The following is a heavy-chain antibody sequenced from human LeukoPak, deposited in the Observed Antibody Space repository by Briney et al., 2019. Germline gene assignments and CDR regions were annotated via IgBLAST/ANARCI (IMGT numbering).Heavy chain of an antibody. CDR2: IYSGGFT. Sequence: GGSLRLSCAASGFIVSSNYMSWVRQAPGKGLEWVSIIYSGGFTYYADSVKGRFTMSRDNSKNTLYLQMNSLRAEDTAVYYCAKGTTMIVVVIIIDYWGQGTLVTVSS. J-gene: IGHJ4*02. CDR1: GFIVSSNY. D-gene: IGHD3-22*01. V-gene: IGHV3-53*01. CDR3: AKGTTMIVVVIIIDY.